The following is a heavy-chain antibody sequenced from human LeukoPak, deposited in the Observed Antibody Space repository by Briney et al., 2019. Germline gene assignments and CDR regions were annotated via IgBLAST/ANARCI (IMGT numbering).Heavy chain of an antibody. CDR3: ARDLEIGSSSYYFDY. D-gene: IGHD3-3*01. J-gene: IGHJ4*02. CDR1: GFTFSTYG. Sequence: GRSLRLSCAAPGFTFSTYGMHWVRQAPAKGLEWVAVIWYDGSNKYYADSVRGRFTISRDNFKNTLYLQMNSLRAEDTAVYYCARDLEIGSSSYYFDYWGQGTLVTVSS. V-gene: IGHV3-33*01. CDR2: IWYDGSNK.